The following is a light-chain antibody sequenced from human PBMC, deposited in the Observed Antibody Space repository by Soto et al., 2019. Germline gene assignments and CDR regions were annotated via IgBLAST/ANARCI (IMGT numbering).Light chain of an antibody. J-gene: IGLJ2*01. Sequence: QSVLTQPTSASGSPGQSVAISCTGTSSDVGGYNYVAWFQQHPGKAPKLIIYEVTKRPSGVPDRFSGSKSGNTASLTVSGLQAADEADYYCSSFAGSNYPVVFGGGTKLTVL. CDR2: EVT. V-gene: IGLV2-8*01. CDR3: SSFAGSNYPVV. CDR1: SSDVGGYNY.